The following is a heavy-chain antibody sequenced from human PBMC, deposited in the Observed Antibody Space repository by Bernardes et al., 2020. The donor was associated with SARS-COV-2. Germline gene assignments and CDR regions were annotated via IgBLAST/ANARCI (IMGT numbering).Heavy chain of an antibody. CDR1: GYTFTSYG. CDR3: ARDFPNIVGATNFDY. D-gene: IGHD1-26*01. J-gene: IGHJ4*02. V-gene: IGHV1-18*01. Sequence: ASVKVSCKASGYTFTSYGISWVRQAPGQGLEWMGWISAYNGNTNYAQKLQGRVTMTTDTSTSTAYMELRSLRSDDTAVYYCARDFPNIVGATNFDYWGQGTLVTVAS. CDR2: ISAYNGNT.